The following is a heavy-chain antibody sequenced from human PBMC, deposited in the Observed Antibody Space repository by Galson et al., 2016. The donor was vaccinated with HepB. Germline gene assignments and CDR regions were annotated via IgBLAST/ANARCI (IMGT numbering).Heavy chain of an antibody. CDR3: ARGTSQAPYYYDTTGFQN. CDR2: IISIIGTT. J-gene: IGHJ4*02. V-gene: IGHV1-69*13. Sequence: SVKVSCKASGGIFGSSTFSWVRQAPGQGLEWMGDIISIIGTTHYAQNFQGRVTITADESTSTASMELSSLRYDDTAVYFCARGTSQAPYYYDTTGFQNWGQGTLLTVSS. D-gene: IGHD3-22*01. CDR1: GGIFGSST.